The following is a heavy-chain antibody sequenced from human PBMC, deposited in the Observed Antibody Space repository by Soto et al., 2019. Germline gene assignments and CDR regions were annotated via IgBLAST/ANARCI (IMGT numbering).Heavy chain of an antibody. D-gene: IGHD1-26*01. Sequence: QVQLQESGPGLVKPSETLSLTCSVSGGSISSYLWSWIRQPPGKGLEWIGYIYYTGSTNYNPSLKSRVTISVDTSKNQFSLRLSSVTAADTAVYYCARDVSLDSVFALGRWGQGTLVTVSS. V-gene: IGHV4-59*01. CDR2: IYYTGST. CDR3: ARDVSLDSVFALGR. J-gene: IGHJ4*02. CDR1: GGSISSYL.